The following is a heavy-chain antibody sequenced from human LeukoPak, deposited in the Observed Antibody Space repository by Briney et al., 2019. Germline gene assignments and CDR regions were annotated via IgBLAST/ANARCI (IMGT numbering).Heavy chain of an antibody. V-gene: IGHV1-18*01. CDR2: ISAYNGNT. CDR3: ARDARPYYDSSGPRERGFDY. CDR1: GYTFTSYG. Sequence: ASVKVSCKASGYTFTSYGISWVRQAPGQGHEWMGWISAYNGNTNYAQKLQGRVTMTTDTSTSTAYMELRSLRSDDTAVYYCARDARPYYDSSGPRERGFDYWGQGTLVTVSS. D-gene: IGHD3-22*01. J-gene: IGHJ4*02.